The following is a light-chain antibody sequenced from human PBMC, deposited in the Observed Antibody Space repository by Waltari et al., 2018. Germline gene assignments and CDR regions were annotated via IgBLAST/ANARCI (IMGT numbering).Light chain of an antibody. CDR1: QSLLYTSNNKNY. CDR2: WAA. Sequence: IQMTQSPDSLAVSLGERATINCKSSQSLLYTSNNKNYLAWYQQKPGQPPKLLIYWAATRESGVPDRFSGSGSGTDFTLTISSLQAEDVAVYYCHHYYSTPRTFGQGTKVEIK. CDR3: HHYYSTPRT. V-gene: IGKV4-1*01. J-gene: IGKJ1*01.